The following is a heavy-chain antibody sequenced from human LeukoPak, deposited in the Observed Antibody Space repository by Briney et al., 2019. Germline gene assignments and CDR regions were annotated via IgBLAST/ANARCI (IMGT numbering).Heavy chain of an antibody. CDR2: ISYDGSNK. D-gene: IGHD4-17*01. CDR1: GFTFSSYG. Sequence: GGSLRLSCAASGFTFSSYGMHWVRQAPGKGLEWVAVISYDGSNKYYADSVKGRFTISRDNSKNTLYLQMYSLRAEDTAVYYCAKAGGDYGDYYYFDYWGQGTLVTVSS. CDR3: AKAGGDYGDYYYFDY. V-gene: IGHV3-30*18. J-gene: IGHJ4*02.